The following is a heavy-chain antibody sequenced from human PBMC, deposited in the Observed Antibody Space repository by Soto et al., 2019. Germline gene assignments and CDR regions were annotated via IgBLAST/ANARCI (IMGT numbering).Heavy chain of an antibody. CDR1: GGTFSSYA. CDR3: ARVALAVAGTNYYYYGMDV. J-gene: IGHJ6*02. V-gene: IGHV1-69*01. Sequence: VKVSCKASGGTFSSYAISWVRQAPGQGLEWMGGIIPIFGTANYAQKFQGRVTITADESTSTAYMELSSLRSEDTAVYYCARVALAVAGTNYYYYGMDVWGQGTTVTVSS. D-gene: IGHD6-19*01. CDR2: IIPIFGTA.